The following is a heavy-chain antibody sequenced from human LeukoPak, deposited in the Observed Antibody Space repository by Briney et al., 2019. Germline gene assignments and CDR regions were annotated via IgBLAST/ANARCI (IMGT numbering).Heavy chain of an antibody. D-gene: IGHD2-2*01. CDR1: GGSISSYY. J-gene: IGHJ2*01. CDR3: ARVSGYCSSTSCQGKYFDL. V-gene: IGHV4-59*01. Sequence: KPSETLSLTCTASGGSISSYYWSWIRQPPGKGLEWIGYIYYSGSTNYNPSLKSRVTISVDTSKNQFSLKLSSVTAADTAVYYCARVSGYCSSTSCQGKYFDLWGRGTLVTVSS. CDR2: IYYSGST.